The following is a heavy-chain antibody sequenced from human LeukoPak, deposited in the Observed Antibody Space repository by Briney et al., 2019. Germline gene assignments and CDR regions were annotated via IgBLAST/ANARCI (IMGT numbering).Heavy chain of an antibody. V-gene: IGHV3-23*01. CDR3: AKAASSSWPSYYYGMDV. D-gene: IGHD6-13*01. CDR1: GFSFNTYA. Sequence: GGSLRLSCAASGFSFNTYAMSWVRQAPGKGLEWVSVITGSGGNTYYADSVKGRFTISKDNSKNTVYLQMSSLRVDDTAVYYCAKAASSSWPSYYYGMDVWGQGTTVTVSS. CDR2: ITGSGGNT. J-gene: IGHJ6*02.